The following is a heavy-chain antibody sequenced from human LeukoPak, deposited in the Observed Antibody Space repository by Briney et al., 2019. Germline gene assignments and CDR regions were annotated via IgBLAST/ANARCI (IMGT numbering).Heavy chain of an antibody. J-gene: IGHJ4*02. D-gene: IGHD2-2*01. Sequence: GRSLRLSCAASGFMFDTYIMTWVRQAPGKGLEWISYINSINAVYYTDSVQGRFNISRDNAKNSLYLQMNSLRAEDTAVYYCARGCGSSTSCYRYWGQGTLVTVSS. CDR2: INSINAV. CDR1: GFMFDTYI. V-gene: IGHV3-48*01. CDR3: ARGCGSSTSCYRY.